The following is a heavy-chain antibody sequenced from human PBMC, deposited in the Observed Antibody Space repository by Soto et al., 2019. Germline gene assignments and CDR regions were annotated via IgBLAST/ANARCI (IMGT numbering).Heavy chain of an antibody. D-gene: IGHD4-17*01. Sequence: QVQLVESGGGVVQPGRSLRLSCAASGFTFSSYGMHWVRQAPGKGLEWVAVIWYDGSNKYYADSVKGRFTISRDNSKNTLYLQMNSLRAEDTAVYYCARLYGDYLGAMDYWGQGTLVTVSS. CDR2: IWYDGSNK. CDR3: ARLYGDYLGAMDY. V-gene: IGHV3-33*01. J-gene: IGHJ4*02. CDR1: GFTFSSYG.